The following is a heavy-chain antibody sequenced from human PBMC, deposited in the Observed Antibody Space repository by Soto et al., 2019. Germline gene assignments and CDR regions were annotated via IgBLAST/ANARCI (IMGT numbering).Heavy chain of an antibody. CDR3: VKFRGRAYPYYYMDV. CDR1: GFTFSTYG. J-gene: IGHJ6*03. CDR2: GGSGGSR. Sequence: DVQLLESGGGLVQWGGSLRLSCVTSGFTFSTYGMTWVRQAPGKGLEWVSYGGSGGSRHYAESVKGRFTTSRDNSKNTLSLEMNSLRAEDTATYYCVKFRGRAYPYYYMDVWGKGTTVTVSS. D-gene: IGHD3-10*01. V-gene: IGHV3-23*01.